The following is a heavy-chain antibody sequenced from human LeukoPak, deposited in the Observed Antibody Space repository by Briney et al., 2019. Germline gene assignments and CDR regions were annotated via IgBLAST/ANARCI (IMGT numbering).Heavy chain of an antibody. D-gene: IGHD3-16*02. Sequence: ASVKVSCTASGYTFTSYPISWVRQAPGQGLEWVGWITTYNGNTNYAQKLQGRVTMTTDTSTSTAYMELRSLRSDDTAVYYCARDLSSWGSYRYFDYWGQGTLVTVSS. CDR3: ARDLSSWGSYRYFDY. CDR2: ITTYNGNT. J-gene: IGHJ4*02. CDR1: GYTFTSYP. V-gene: IGHV1-18*01.